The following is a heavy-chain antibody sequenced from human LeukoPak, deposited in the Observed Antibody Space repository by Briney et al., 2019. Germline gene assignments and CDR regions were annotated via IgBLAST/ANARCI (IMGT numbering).Heavy chain of an antibody. CDR1: GFVFSDYC. Sequence: GGSLRLSCAPSGFVFSDYCMICVRQAPGGGVEWVSYIRNRHGTVYYADSVKGRFTISRDNAKNSLYLQMNSLRAEDTAMYDCARDRDFFGSGRARNGRDFFDSWGQGTLVAVSS. CDR2: IRNRHGTV. V-gene: IGHV3-48*01. D-gene: IGHD3-10*01. CDR3: ARDRDFFGSGRARNGRDFFDS. J-gene: IGHJ4*02.